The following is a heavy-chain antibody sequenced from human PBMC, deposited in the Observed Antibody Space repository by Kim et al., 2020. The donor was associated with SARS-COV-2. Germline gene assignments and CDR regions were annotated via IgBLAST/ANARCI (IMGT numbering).Heavy chain of an antibody. CDR1: GFTFSNFR. D-gene: IGHD2-15*01. V-gene: IGHV3-7*01. CDR3: ARYCSGGSCSY. CDR2: MKQDGSEK. J-gene: IGHJ4*02. Sequence: GGSLRLSCAASGFTFSNFRMTWVRQAPGQGLEWVANMKQDGSEKYYLDSVKGRFTISRDNAKNSLYLQMNSLRAEDTAVYYCARYCSGGSCSYWGQGTLVTVSS.